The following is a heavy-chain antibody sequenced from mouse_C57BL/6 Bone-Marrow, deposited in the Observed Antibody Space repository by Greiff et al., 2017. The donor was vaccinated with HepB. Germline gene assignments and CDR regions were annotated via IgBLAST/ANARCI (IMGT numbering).Heavy chain of an antibody. D-gene: IGHD1-1*01. CDR2: IYPRSGNT. V-gene: IGHV1-81*01. CDR3: ARDYGSSFFVDY. Sequence: QVQLKQSGAELARPGASVKLSCKASGYTFTSYGISWVKQRTGQGLEWIGEIYPRSGNTYYNEKFKGKATLTADKSSSTAYMELRSLTSEDSAVYFCARDYGSSFFVDYWGQGTTLTVSS. CDR1: GYTFTSYG. J-gene: IGHJ2*01.